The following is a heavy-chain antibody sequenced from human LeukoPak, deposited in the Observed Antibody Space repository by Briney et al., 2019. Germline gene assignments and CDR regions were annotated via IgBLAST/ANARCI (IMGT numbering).Heavy chain of an antibody. V-gene: IGHV3-23*01. CDR3: AKDSFNYYDSSGCDY. J-gene: IGHJ4*02. CDR2: ISGSGGST. D-gene: IGHD3-22*01. Sequence: GGSLRLFCAASGFTFSSYSMNWVRQAPGKGLEWVSAISGSGGSTYYADSVKGRFTISRDNSKNTLYLQMNSLRAEDTAVYYCAKDSFNYYDSSGCDYWGQGTLVTVSS. CDR1: GFTFSSYS.